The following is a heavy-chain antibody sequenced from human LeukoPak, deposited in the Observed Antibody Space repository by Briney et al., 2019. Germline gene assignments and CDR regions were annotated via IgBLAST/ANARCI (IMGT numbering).Heavy chain of an antibody. D-gene: IGHD3-22*01. CDR1: GYTFTSYD. J-gene: IGHJ6*03. Sequence: GPSVKLSCKASGYTFTSYDINWVRQATGQGHEWMVWMNPNSDNTGYAQKFQGRVTITRNTSISTAYMELSRLRSEDTAVYYCARTVGYYYDSSGYPTYYYYYYMDVWGKGTTVTVSS. CDR2: MNPNSDNT. V-gene: IGHV1-8*03. CDR3: ARTVGYYYDSSGYPTYYYYYYMDV.